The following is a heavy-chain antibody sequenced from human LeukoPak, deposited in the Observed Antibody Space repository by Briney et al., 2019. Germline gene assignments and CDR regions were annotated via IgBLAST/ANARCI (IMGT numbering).Heavy chain of an antibody. CDR3: ARDSGSGWFYEAFDI. J-gene: IGHJ3*02. V-gene: IGHV4-61*02. CDR1: GGSVSSGTYY. CDR2: IYTSGST. Sequence: PSETLSLTCTVSGGSVSSGTYYWSWIRQPAGKGLEWIGRIYTSGSTNYSPSLKSRITISIDTSKNQFSLKLSSVTAADTAVYYCARDSGSGWFYEAFDIWGQGTIVIVSS. D-gene: IGHD6-19*01.